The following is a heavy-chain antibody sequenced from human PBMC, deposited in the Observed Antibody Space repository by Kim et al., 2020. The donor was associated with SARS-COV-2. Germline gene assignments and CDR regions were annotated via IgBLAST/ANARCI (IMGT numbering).Heavy chain of an antibody. D-gene: IGHD4-4*01. J-gene: IGHJ5*02. CDR3: ATNLYSNYRPNWFDP. Sequence: KFQGRVPITEDTSTDTAYMELSSLRSEDTAVYYCATNLYSNYRPNWFDPWGQGTLVTVSS. V-gene: IGHV1-24*01.